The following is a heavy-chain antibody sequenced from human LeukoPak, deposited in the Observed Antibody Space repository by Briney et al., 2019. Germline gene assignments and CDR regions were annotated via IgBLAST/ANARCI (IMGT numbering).Heavy chain of an antibody. CDR3: ASDGIPGYCSSTSCKTFDY. J-gene: IGHJ4*02. CDR1: GFTFSSYS. CDR2: ISSSSSYI. Sequence: GGSLRLSCAAPGFTFSSYSMNWVRQAPGKGLEWVSSISSSSSYIYYADSVKGRFTISRDNAKNSLYLQMNSLRAEDTAVYYCASDGIPGYCSSTSCKTFDYWGQGTLVTVSS. D-gene: IGHD2-2*01. V-gene: IGHV3-21*01.